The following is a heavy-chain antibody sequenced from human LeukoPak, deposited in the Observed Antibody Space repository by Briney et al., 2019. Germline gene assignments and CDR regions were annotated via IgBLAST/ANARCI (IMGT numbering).Heavy chain of an antibody. V-gene: IGHV1-18*01. Sequence: ASVKVSCKASGYTFTSYGISWVRQAPGQGLEWMGWISAYSGNTNYAQKLQGRVTMTTDTSTSTAYMELRSLRSVDTAVYYCARYTGNYYDSSGLSVWGQGTLVTVSS. J-gene: IGHJ4*02. CDR2: ISAYSGNT. CDR1: GYTFTSYG. CDR3: ARYTGNYYDSSGLSV. D-gene: IGHD3-22*01.